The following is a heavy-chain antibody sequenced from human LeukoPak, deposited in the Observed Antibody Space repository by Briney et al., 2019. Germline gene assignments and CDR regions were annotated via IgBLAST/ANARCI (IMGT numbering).Heavy chain of an antibody. CDR1: GYTFTSYG. D-gene: IGHD5-24*01. Sequence: ASVKVSCKASGYTFTSYGISWVRQAPGQGLEWMGWISAYNGNTNYAQKLQGRVTMTTDTSTSKAYMELRSLRSDDTAVYYCARVGDGYNYYYYYYMDVWGKGTTVTVSS. CDR3: ARVGDGYNYYYYYYMDV. V-gene: IGHV1-18*01. J-gene: IGHJ6*03. CDR2: ISAYNGNT.